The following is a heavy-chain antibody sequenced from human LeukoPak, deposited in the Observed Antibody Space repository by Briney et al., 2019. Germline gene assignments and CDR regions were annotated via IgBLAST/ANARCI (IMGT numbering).Heavy chain of an antibody. CDR2: MNPNSGNT. V-gene: IGHV1-8*01. D-gene: IGHD4-17*01. CDR1: GYTFTSYD. Sequence: ASVKVSCKASGYTFTSYDINWVRQATGQGLEWMGWMNPNSGNTGYAQKFQGRVTMTRNTSISTAYMELSSLRSEDTAVYYCARSLARTVTAGRTPGYWGQGTLVTVSS. J-gene: IGHJ4*02. CDR3: ARSLARTVTAGRTPGY.